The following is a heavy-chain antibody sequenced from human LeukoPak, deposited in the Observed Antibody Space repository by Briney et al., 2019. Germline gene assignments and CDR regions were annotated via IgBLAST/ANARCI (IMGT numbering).Heavy chain of an antibody. D-gene: IGHD3-22*01. CDR2: IDPGGGST. J-gene: IGHJ4*02. V-gene: IGHV1-46*01. CDR3: ARGDGSGFLPFDN. Sequence: EASVKVSCKASGYTFTSYYIHWVRQAPGQGLEWMGIIDPGGGSTSYAQKFQGRVTMTTDTSTNTVYMDLSSLRSEDTAVFYCARGDGSGFLPFDNWGQGTLITVSS. CDR1: GYTFTSYY.